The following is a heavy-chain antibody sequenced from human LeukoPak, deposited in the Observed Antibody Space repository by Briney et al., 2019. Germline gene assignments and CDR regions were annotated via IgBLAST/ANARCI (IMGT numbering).Heavy chain of an antibody. V-gene: IGHV3-30-3*01. D-gene: IGHD2-2*01. CDR2: ISYDGSNK. CDR3: ARVKGHNKYQLYDAFDI. CDR1: GFTFSSYA. Sequence: PGGPLRLSCAASGFTFSSYAMHWVRQAPGKGLEWVAVISYDGSNKYYADSVKGRFTISRDNSKNTLYLQMNSLRAEDTAVYYCARVKGHNKYQLYDAFDIWGQGTMVTVSS. J-gene: IGHJ3*02.